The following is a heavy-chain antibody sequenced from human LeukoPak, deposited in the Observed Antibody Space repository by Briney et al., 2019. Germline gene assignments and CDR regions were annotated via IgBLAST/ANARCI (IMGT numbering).Heavy chain of an antibody. J-gene: IGHJ4*02. CDR2: ISGSGGGT. Sequence: GGSLRLSCSASGFTFSSYAMSWVRQAPGKGLEWVSAISGSGGGTYYADSVKGRFTISRDNSKNTLYLQMNSLRAEDTAVYYCAKAEGITMIVVVITPFDYWGQGTLVTVSS. D-gene: IGHD3-22*01. CDR3: AKAEGITMIVVVITPFDY. CDR1: GFTFSSYA. V-gene: IGHV3-23*01.